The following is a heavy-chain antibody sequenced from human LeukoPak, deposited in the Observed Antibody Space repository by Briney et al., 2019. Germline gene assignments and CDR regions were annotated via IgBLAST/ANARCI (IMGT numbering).Heavy chain of an antibody. D-gene: IGHD3-22*01. J-gene: IGHJ3*02. CDR1: GFTFSSYG. Sequence: GGTLRLSCAASGFTFSSYGMSWVRQAPGKGLEWVTAISGSGGSTYYADSVKGRFTISRDNSKNTLYLQMNSLRAEDTAVYYRAKNYYDSSGYAFDIWGQGTMVTVSS. V-gene: IGHV3-23*01. CDR2: ISGSGGST. CDR3: AKNYYDSSGYAFDI.